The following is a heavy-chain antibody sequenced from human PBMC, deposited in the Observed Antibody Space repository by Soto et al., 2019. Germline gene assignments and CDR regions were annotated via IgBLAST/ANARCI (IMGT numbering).Heavy chain of an antibody. D-gene: IGHD4-4*01. CDR1: GGSISSSSYY. Sequence: QLQLQESGPGLVKPSETLSLTCTVSGGSISSSSYYWGWIRQPPGKGLEWIGSIYYSGSTYYNPSLKTRVTISVDTSKNQFSLKLSSVTAADTAVYYCARHVVTTVRSNWFDPWGQGTLVTVSS. CDR3: ARHVVTTVRSNWFDP. V-gene: IGHV4-39*01. J-gene: IGHJ5*02. CDR2: IYYSGST.